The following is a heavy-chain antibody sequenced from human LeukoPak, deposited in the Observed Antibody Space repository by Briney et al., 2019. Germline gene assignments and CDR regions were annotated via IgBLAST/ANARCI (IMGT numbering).Heavy chain of an antibody. D-gene: IGHD6-19*01. CDR1: GFTVSSNY. CDR3: AKERGWTAAFDI. Sequence: GGSLRLSCAASGFTVSSNYMSWVRQAPGKGLEWVSVIYSGGSTYYADSVKGRFIISRDNSKNTLYLQMNSLRAEDTAVYYCAKERGWTAAFDIWGQGTMVTVSS. V-gene: IGHV3-66*01. CDR2: IYSGGST. J-gene: IGHJ3*02.